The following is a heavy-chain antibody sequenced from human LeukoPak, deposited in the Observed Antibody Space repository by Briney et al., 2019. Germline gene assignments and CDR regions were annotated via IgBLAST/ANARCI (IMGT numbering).Heavy chain of an antibody. CDR3: ARDPRGDITGTTFDR. D-gene: IGHD1-20*01. CDR2: VSYSGST. V-gene: IGHV4-31*03. J-gene: IGHJ5*02. CDR1: GGSITSGRFY. Sequence: TLSLTCTLSGGSITSGRFYWTWIRQHPQRGLEWIGYVSYSGSTNYNSSLKSRLTISADTSKNQFYLRLTSVTAADTAVYICARDPRGDITGTTFDRWGQGTLVTVSS.